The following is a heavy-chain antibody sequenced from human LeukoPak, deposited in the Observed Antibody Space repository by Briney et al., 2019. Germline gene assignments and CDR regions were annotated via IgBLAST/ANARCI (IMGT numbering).Heavy chain of an antibody. CDR3: AKGGGVYSGSYPDVFDI. V-gene: IGHV3-21*01. Sequence: GGSLRLSCAASGFTFSSSTMNWVRQAPGEGLEWVSSIGSGSSYIYYADSMKGRFTISRDNAKNSLYLQMNSLRAEDTAVYYCAKGGGVYSGSYPDVFDIWGQGTMVTVSS. J-gene: IGHJ3*02. CDR2: IGSGSSYI. D-gene: IGHD1-26*01. CDR1: GFTFSSST.